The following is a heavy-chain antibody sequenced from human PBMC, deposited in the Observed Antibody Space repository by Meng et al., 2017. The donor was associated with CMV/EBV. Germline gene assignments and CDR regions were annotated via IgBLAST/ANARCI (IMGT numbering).Heavy chain of an antibody. Sequence: QVRLVQCGAWVKKPGASVKVSCKASGYTFTGYYMHWVRQAPGQGLEWMGWINPNSGGTNYAQKFQGRVTMTRDTSISTAYMELSRLRSDDTAVYYCARGPEVDYGDYVGLDYWGQGTLVTVSS. V-gene: IGHV1-2*02. J-gene: IGHJ4*02. D-gene: IGHD4-17*01. CDR3: ARGPEVDYGDYVGLDY. CDR1: GYTFTGYY. CDR2: INPNSGGT.